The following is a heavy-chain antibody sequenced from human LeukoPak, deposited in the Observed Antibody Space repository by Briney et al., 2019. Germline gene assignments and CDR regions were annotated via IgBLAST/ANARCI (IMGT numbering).Heavy chain of an antibody. V-gene: IGHV1-2*02. CDR3: ARYRCKTTSGCEDTDAFDT. CDR1: GYTFTANY. J-gene: IGHJ3*02. Sequence: ASAKVSCKTSGYTFTANYMQWVRQAPGQGLEWMGWLNPNSGATKYAQKFQGRVTMTRDTSINTAYMELSRLTSDDTAVYYCARYRCKTTSGCEDTDAFDTWGQGTMVTVSS. CDR2: LNPNSGAT. D-gene: IGHD2/OR15-2a*01.